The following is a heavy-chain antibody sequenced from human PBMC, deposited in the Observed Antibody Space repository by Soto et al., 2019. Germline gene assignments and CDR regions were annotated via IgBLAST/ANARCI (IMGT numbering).Heavy chain of an antibody. V-gene: IGHV1-69*12. CDR3: ASWLKGPDIGNYYYGMDV. CDR2: IMPIFRAP. Sequence: QVQLVQSGAEVKKPGSSVKVSCKASGGAFSDYAFSWVRQAPGQGLEWLGGIMPIFRAPDYAQKFQGRVTITAAEITXTXDMEMNSLRSEDTAVYYCASWLKGPDIGNYYYGMDVWGQGTTVTVS. D-gene: IGHD2-15*01. J-gene: IGHJ6*02. CDR1: GGAFSDYA.